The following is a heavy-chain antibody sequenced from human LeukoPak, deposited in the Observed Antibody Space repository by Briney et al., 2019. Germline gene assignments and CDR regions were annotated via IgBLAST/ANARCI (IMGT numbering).Heavy chain of an antibody. CDR3: ARPRSYEAFDI. CDR1: GFTFSSYW. D-gene: IGHD6-6*01. Sequence: GGSLRLSCAASGFTFSSYWMHWVRQAPGKGLVWVSRINSDGRNTNYADSVKGRFTISRDNAKNTLFMQMNSLRAEDTAVYYCARPRSYEAFDIWGQGTMVTVSS. J-gene: IGHJ3*02. CDR2: INSDGRNT. V-gene: IGHV3-74*01.